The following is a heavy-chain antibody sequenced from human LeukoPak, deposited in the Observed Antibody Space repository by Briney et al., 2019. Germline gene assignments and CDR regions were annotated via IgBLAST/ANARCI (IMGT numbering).Heavy chain of an antibody. CDR1: GSSFSTSY. V-gene: IGHV3-48*01. D-gene: IGHD4-23*01. Sequence: PGGSLRPSCAASGSSFSTSYMNWVRQAPGKGLEWASYISSSSSTIYYADSVKGRFTISRDNAKNSLFLQMNSLRGEDTAVYYCARGRPHGNDYWGQGTLVTVSS. CDR2: ISSSSSTI. J-gene: IGHJ4*02. CDR3: ARGRPHGNDY.